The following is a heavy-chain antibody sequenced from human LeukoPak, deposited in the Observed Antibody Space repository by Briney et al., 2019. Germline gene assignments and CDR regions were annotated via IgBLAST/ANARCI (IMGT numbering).Heavy chain of an antibody. J-gene: IGHJ4*02. Sequence: EGSVRVSCKASGYTFSKYGISWVRQAPGRGLEGMGWTSYNGNTNYTQKIQDSVTLTTYPSPTTAYMELRSLESDDTAVYYCARHSGSAWQAFGYWGQGTLVTVSS. CDR1: GYTFSKYG. D-gene: IGHD6-19*01. V-gene: IGHV1-18*04. CDR2: TSYNGNT. CDR3: ARHSGSAWQAFGY.